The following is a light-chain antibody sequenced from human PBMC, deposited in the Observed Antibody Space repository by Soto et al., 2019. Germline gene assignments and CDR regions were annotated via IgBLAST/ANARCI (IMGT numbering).Light chain of an antibody. CDR1: QSVSSGY. CDR2: AAS. J-gene: IGKJ1*01. V-gene: IGKV3-20*01. CDR3: QQYGSSGT. Sequence: EIVLTQSPGTLSLSPGERATLSCRASQSVSSGYLAWYQQKPGQAPRLLIYAASTRATGIPDRFSGSASGTDFTLTISRLEPEDFAVYYCQQYGSSGTFGQGTKVEIK.